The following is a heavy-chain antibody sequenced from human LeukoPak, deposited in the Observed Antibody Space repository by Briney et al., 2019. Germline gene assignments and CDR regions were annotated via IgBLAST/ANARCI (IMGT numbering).Heavy chain of an antibody. CDR1: GGSISSYY. CDR2: IYTSGST. V-gene: IGHV4-4*07. CDR3: ARIHYDYVWGSYRPSQSFDY. D-gene: IGHD3-16*02. Sequence: PSETLSLTCTVSGGSISSYYWSWIRQPAGKGLEWIGRIYTSGSTNYNPSLKSRVTMSVDTSKNQFSLKLSSVTAADTAVYYCARIHYDYVWGSYRPSQSFDYWGQGTLVTVSS. J-gene: IGHJ4*02.